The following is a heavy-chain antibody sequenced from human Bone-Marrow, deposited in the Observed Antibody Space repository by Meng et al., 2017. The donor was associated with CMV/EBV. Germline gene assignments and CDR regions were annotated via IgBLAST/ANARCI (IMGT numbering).Heavy chain of an antibody. V-gene: IGHV3-9*01. Sequence: GGSLRFSCAASGFTFDDYAMHWVRQAPGKGLEWVSGISWNSGSIGYADSVKGRFTISRDNAKNSLYLQMNSLRAEDTALYYCAKVSYYYGMDVWGQGTTVTVSS. CDR3: AKVSYYYGMDV. CDR2: ISWNSGSI. J-gene: IGHJ6*02. CDR1: GFTFDDYA.